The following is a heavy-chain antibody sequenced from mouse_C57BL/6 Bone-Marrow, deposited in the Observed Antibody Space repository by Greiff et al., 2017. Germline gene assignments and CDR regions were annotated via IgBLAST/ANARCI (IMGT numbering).Heavy chain of an antibody. V-gene: IGHV14-4*01. Sequence: EVKLMESGAELVRPGASVKLSCTASGFNIKDDYMHWVKQRPEQGLEWIGWIDPENGDTEYASKFQGKANITADTSSNTAYLQLSSLTSEDTAVYYCTTCSYDYPFAYWGQGTLVTVAA. J-gene: IGHJ3*01. CDR2: IDPENGDT. D-gene: IGHD2-4*01. CDR3: TTCSYDYPFAY. CDR1: GFNIKDDY.